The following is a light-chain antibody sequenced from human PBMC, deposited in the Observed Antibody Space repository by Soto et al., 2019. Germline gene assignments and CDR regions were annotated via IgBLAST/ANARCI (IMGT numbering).Light chain of an antibody. Sequence: EIVMTQSLTILSVAPGERATLSCRASQSVSSNLAWYQQKPGQAPRLLIYGVYTRAPGIPARFSGSGSGTEFTLTISSLQSEDVAVYYCQQYHSWPPRTFGQGTEVEIK. CDR1: QSVSSN. J-gene: IGKJ1*01. CDR3: QQYHSWPPRT. V-gene: IGKV3D-15*01. CDR2: GVY.